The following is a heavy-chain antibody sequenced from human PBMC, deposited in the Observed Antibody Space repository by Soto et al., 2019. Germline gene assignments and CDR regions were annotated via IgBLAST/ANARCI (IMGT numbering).Heavy chain of an antibody. CDR2: IKSKTDGGTT. V-gene: IGHV3-15*01. CDR3: TTEIAAPDYYYYMDV. D-gene: IGHD6-6*01. CDR1: GFTFSNAW. J-gene: IGHJ6*03. Sequence: GGSLRLSCAASGFTFSNAWMSWVRQAPGKGLEWVGRIKSKTDGGTTDYAAPVKGRFTISRDDSKNTLYLQMNSLKTEDTAVYYCTTEIAAPDYYYYMDVWGKGTTVTVSS.